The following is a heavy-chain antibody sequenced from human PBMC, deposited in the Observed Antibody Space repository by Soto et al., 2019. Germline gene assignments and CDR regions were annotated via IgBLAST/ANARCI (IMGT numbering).Heavy chain of an antibody. CDR1: GFTFSSYS. J-gene: IGHJ4*02. CDR2: ISSSSSYI. Sequence: EVQLVESGGGLVKPGGSLRLSCAASGFTFSSYSMNWVRQAPGKGLEWVSSISSSSSYIYYADSVKGRFTISRDNAKNSLYLQMNSLRAEDTAVYYCARVAGYSYGFPGDYWGQGTLVTVSS. V-gene: IGHV3-21*01. CDR3: ARVAGYSYGFPGDY. D-gene: IGHD5-18*01.